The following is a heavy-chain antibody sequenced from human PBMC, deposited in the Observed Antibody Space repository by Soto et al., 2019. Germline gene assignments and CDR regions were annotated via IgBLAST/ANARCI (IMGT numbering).Heavy chain of an antibody. J-gene: IGHJ3*01. Sequence: QVQLVLSGAEVKKPGASVKVSCKASGYIFTNYGITWVRQAPGQGLEWMAWISPYNGHRNYTQKLQGRVTMTTDTSTNTAYMELRSLRSDDTAVYYCARITGDFAFDFWGQGTMVTVSS. CDR3: ARITGDFAFDF. CDR2: ISPYNGHR. CDR1: GYIFTNYG. V-gene: IGHV1-18*01. D-gene: IGHD2-21*02.